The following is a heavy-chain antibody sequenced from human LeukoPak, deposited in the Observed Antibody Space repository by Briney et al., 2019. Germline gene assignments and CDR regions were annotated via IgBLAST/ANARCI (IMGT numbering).Heavy chain of an antibody. CDR1: GFTFSSYA. CDR2: ISGSGGST. D-gene: IGHD3-22*01. Sequence: GGSLRLSCAASGFTFSSYAMSWVRQAPGKGLEWVSAISGSGGSTYYADSVKGRFTISRDNSKNTLYLQMNSLRAEDTAVYYCAKESRDLVVIKYKWFDPWGRGTLVTVSS. V-gene: IGHV3-23*01. CDR3: AKESRDLVVIKYKWFDP. J-gene: IGHJ5*02.